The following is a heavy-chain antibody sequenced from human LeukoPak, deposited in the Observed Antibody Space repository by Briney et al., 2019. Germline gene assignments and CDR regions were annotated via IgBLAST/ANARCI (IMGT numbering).Heavy chain of an antibody. CDR2: INHSGST. Sequence: SETLSLTCAVYGGSFSGYYWSWIRQPPGMGLEWIGEINHSGSTNYNPSLKSRVTISVDTSKNQFSLKLSSVTAADTAVYYCARRYSSGWYDDWFDPWGQGTLVTVSS. D-gene: IGHD6-19*01. J-gene: IGHJ5*02. CDR1: GGSFSGYY. V-gene: IGHV4-34*01. CDR3: ARRYSSGWYDDWFDP.